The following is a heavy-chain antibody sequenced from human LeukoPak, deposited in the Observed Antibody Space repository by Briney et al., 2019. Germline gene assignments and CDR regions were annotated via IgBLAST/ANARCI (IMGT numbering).Heavy chain of an antibody. Sequence: PGASVQVSCKASGYILTSYGISWVRQAPGQGLEWMGWNRAYNGNTNYAQKLQGRVTMTTDTSTSTAYMELRSLRSDDTAVYYCARDAGNIRYFDWSPPDVWGQGTTVTVSS. CDR1: GYILTSYG. J-gene: IGHJ6*02. CDR2: NRAYNGNT. V-gene: IGHV1-18*01. D-gene: IGHD3-9*01. CDR3: ARDAGNIRYFDWSPPDV.